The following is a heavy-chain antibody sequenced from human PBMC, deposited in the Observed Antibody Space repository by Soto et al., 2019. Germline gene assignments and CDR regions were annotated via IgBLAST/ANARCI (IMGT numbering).Heavy chain of an antibody. CDR3: ARQGFGPLHGLVDV. CDR2: VHHSWGS. CDR1: GGSISSYD. D-gene: IGHD3-10*01. V-gene: IGHV4-59*08. Sequence: QVQLQESGPGLVKPSETLSLSCTVSGGSISSYDWSWFRQSPGKRMEWIGYVHHSWGSSYNPSLQSRVAISLDTSKSQFSLKVTSVTAPDTAVYYCARQGFGPLHGLVDVWVQGTTVTVSS. J-gene: IGHJ6*02.